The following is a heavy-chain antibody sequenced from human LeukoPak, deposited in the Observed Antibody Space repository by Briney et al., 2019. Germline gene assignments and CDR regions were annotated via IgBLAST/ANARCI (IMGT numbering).Heavy chain of an antibody. CDR3: TRANDYVWGSYRYTRYFDY. CDR2: IRSKAYGGTT. J-gene: IGHJ4*02. Sequence: GRSLRLSCTASGFTFGDYAMSWVRQAPGKGLEWVGFIRSKAYGGTTEYAASVKGRFTISRDDSKSIAYLQMNSLKTEDTAVYYCTRANDYVWGSYRYTRYFDYWGQGTLVTVSS. D-gene: IGHD3-16*02. V-gene: IGHV3-49*04. CDR1: GFTFGDYA.